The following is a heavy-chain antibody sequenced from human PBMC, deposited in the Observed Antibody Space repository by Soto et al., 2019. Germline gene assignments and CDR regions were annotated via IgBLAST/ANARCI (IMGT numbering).Heavy chain of an antibody. Sequence: QVQLVESGGGVVPPGRSLRLSCAGSGFTFGNYGMHWLRQAPGKGLEWLTVISYDGGDKNYADSVKGRFAISRDNSQKTLYLQMNSLRAEDTAIYYCAKAGSAHKYPLEYWGQGVLVTVSS. D-gene: IGHD3-10*01. CDR2: ISYDGGDK. J-gene: IGHJ4*02. V-gene: IGHV3-30*18. CDR1: GFTFGNYG. CDR3: AKAGSAHKYPLEY.